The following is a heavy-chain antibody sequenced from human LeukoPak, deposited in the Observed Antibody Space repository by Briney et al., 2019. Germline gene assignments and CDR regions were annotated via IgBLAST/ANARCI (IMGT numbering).Heavy chain of an antibody. CDR2: IIPIFGTA. J-gene: IGHJ5*02. CDR1: GGTFSSYA. Sequence: SVKVSCKASGGTFSSYAISWVRQAPGQGLEWMGGIIPIFGTANYAQKFQGRVTITTDKSTSTAYMELSSLRSEDTAVYYCARDGPNLSSRWFDPWGQGTLVTVSS. D-gene: IGHD3-16*02. V-gene: IGHV1-69*05. CDR3: ARDGPNLSSRWFDP.